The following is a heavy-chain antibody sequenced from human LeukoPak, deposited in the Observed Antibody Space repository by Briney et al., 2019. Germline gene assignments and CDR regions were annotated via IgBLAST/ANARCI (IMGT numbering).Heavy chain of an antibody. D-gene: IGHD3-10*01. CDR2: IYSNGSS. V-gene: IGHV4-61*02. Sequence: SETLSLTCTVSGGSISSGSYYWSWIRQPAGKGLEWIGRIYSNGSSGYNPSLKSRVTISVDTSKNQFSLKLSSVTAADTAVYYCARLTKNDSGSFRFGKKKRGYMDVWGKGTTVTISS. CDR3: ARLTKNDSGSFRFGKKKRGYMDV. J-gene: IGHJ6*03. CDR1: GGSISSGSYY.